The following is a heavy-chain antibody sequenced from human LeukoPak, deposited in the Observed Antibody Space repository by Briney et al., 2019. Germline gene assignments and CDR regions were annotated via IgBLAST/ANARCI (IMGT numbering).Heavy chain of an antibody. CDR3: ARGPPAAGFDY. CDR2: IYHSGST. Sequence: SETLSLTCAVSGGSISSGGYSWSWIRQPPGKGLEWIGYIYHSGSTYYNPSLKSRVTISVDRSKNQFSLTLSSVTAADTAVYYCARGPPAAGFDYWGQGTLVTVSS. CDR1: GGSISSGGYS. D-gene: IGHD6-13*01. J-gene: IGHJ4*02. V-gene: IGHV4-30-2*01.